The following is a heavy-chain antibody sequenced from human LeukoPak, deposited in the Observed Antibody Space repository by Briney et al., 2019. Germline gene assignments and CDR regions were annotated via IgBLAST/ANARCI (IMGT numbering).Heavy chain of an antibody. Sequence: AAAVKVSCKASGYTFTRYDINWVRQATGQGLEWMGWMNPKSGNTGYAQKFQGRVTMTRTTSISTAYMELSSLRNDDTAVYYCARESLGVTAFDIWGQGTMVTVSS. V-gene: IGHV1-8*01. CDR3: ARESLGVTAFDI. J-gene: IGHJ3*02. CDR2: MNPKSGNT. CDR1: GYTFTRYD. D-gene: IGHD2-21*02.